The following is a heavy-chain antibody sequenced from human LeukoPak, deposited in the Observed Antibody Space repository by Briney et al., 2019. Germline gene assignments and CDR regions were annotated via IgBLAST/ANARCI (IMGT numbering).Heavy chain of an antibody. CDR2: ISGSGDNT. CDR3: AKPRWVTTINYDY. V-gene: IGHV3-23*01. Sequence: GGSLRLSCAASGFTFSNYAMSWVRQAPGKGLEWVSAISGSGDNTNYADSVKGRLTISRDNSKNTLYLQMSSLRAEDTAVYYCAKPRWVTTINYDYWGLGTLVTVSS. J-gene: IGHJ4*02. CDR1: GFTFSNYA. D-gene: IGHD4-17*01.